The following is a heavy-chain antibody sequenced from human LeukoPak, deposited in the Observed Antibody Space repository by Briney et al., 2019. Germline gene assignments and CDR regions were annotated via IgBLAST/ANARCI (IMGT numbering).Heavy chain of an antibody. J-gene: IGHJ4*02. D-gene: IGHD6-13*01. CDR3: ARAPGGRSWYYFDY. V-gene: IGHV3-30*03. CDR1: GFTFSRHG. Sequence: QPGGSLRLSCAPSGFTFSRHGMHWVRQAPGKGLEWVAVTVFDGSNEYYADSVKGRFTISRDNSKNTVYLQMSGLRPEDTAVYYCARAPGGRSWYYFDYWGQGTLVTVSS. CDR2: TVFDGSNE.